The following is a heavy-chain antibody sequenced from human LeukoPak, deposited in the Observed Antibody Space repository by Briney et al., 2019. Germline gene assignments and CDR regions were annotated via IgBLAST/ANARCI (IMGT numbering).Heavy chain of an antibody. CDR3: ARGRGWFDP. J-gene: IGHJ5*02. Sequence: SETLSLTCTVPGGSISSYYWSWIRQPPGKGLEWIGYIYYSGSTDYNPSLKSRVTISVDTSKNQFSLKLSSVTAADTAVYYCARGRGWFDPWGQGTLVTVSS. CDR2: IYYSGST. D-gene: IGHD3-10*01. CDR1: GGSISSYY. V-gene: IGHV4-59*01.